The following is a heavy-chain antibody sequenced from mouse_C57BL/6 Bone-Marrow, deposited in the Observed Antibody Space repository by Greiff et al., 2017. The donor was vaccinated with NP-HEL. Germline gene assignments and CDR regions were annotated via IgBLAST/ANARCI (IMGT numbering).Heavy chain of an antibody. D-gene: IGHD2-12*01. CDR3: TRVLSPYDVDY. J-gene: IGHJ2*01. CDR1: GFTFSSYA. V-gene: IGHV5-9-1*02. CDR2: ISSGGDYI. Sequence: DVMLVESGEGLVKPGGSLKLSCAASGFTFSSYAMSWVRQTPEKRLEWVAYISSGGDYIYYADTVKGRFTISRDNARNTLYLQMSSLKSEDTAMYYCTRVLSPYDVDYWGQGTTLTVSS.